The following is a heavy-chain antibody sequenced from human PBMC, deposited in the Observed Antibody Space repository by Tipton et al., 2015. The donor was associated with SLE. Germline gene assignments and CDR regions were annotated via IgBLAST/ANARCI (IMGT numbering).Heavy chain of an antibody. Sequence: LRLSCTVSGGSIGSSYWNWIRQPPGKGLEWIGYIFTSGGATYNHSLRSRVTTSVDTSMSQFSLKLKLVTTADTAVYFCARGDLVPTLFDYWGQGALVTVSS. J-gene: IGHJ4*02. D-gene: IGHD5-12*01. CDR1: GGSIGSSY. CDR3: ARGDLVPTLFDY. V-gene: IGHV4-4*08. CDR2: IFTSGGA.